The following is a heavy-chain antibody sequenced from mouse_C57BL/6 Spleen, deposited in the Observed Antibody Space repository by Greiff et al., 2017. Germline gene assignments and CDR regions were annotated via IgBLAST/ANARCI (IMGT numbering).Heavy chain of an antibody. CDR3: ARMAGDYYAMDF. V-gene: IGHV1-81*01. Sequence: QVHVKQSGAELARPGASVKLSCKASGYTFTSYGISWVKQRTGQGLEWIGEIYPRSGNTYYNEKFKGKATLTADKSSSTAYMELRSLTSEDSAVYFCARMAGDYYAMDFWGQGTSVTVSS. CDR1: GYTFTSYG. J-gene: IGHJ4*01. D-gene: IGHD3-3*01. CDR2: IYPRSGNT.